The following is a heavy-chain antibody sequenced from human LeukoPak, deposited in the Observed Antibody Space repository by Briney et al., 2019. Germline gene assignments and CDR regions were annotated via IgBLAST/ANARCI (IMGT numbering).Heavy chain of an antibody. CDR3: TTGDGSGSRGMDV. J-gene: IGHJ6*04. D-gene: IGHD3-10*01. CDR1: GFTFSNAW. V-gene: IGHV3-15*01. Sequence: KPGGSLRLSCAASGFTFSNAWMSWVCHAPGKGLEWVGRIKSKADGGTTDYAAPVKGRFTISRADSKNTLYLQMNSLKIEDTAVYYCTTGDGSGSRGMDVWGKGTTVTVSS. CDR2: IKSKADGGTT.